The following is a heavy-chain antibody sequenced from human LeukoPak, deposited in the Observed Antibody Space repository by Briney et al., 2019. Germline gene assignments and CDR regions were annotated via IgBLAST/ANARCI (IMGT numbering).Heavy chain of an antibody. J-gene: IGHJ4*02. CDR2: ISSSSSYI. CDR3: ARDGGLYYDSSGYFAFDY. D-gene: IGHD3-22*01. V-gene: IGHV3-21*01. CDR1: GFAFSSYS. Sequence: PGGSLRLSCAASGFAFSSYSMNWVRQAPGKGLEWVSSISSSSSYIYYADSVKGRFTISRDNAKNSLYLQTNSLRAEDTAVYYCARDGGLYYDSSGYFAFDYWGQGTLVTVSS.